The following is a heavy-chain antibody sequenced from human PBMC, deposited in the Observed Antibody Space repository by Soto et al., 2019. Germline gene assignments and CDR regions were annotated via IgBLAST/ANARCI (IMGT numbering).Heavy chain of an antibody. J-gene: IGHJ4*02. V-gene: IGHV7-4-1*01. D-gene: IGHD3-3*01. CDR1: GYTFTSYA. CDR2: INTNTGNP. CDR3: AREVFYYDFWSGYVPNKAYYFVY. Sequence: QVQLVQSGSELKKPGASVKVSCKASGYTFTSYAMNWVRQAPGQGLEWMGWINTNTGNPTYAQGFTGRFVFSLDTSVSTAYLQICSLKAEDTAVYYCAREVFYYDFWSGYVPNKAYYFVYWGQGTLVTVSS.